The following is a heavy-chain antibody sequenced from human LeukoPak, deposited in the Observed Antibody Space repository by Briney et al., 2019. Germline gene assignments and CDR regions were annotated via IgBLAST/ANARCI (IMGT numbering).Heavy chain of an antibody. CDR3: AKLLYYYVSSQPY. Sequence: PGGSLRLSCAASGFTFSSYSMNWVRQAPGEGLEWVSYISSLSGTIYYADSVKGRFTISRDNAKNSLYLQMDSLRAEDTAVYYCAKLLYYYVSSQPYWGQGTLVTVSS. CDR1: GFTFSSYS. V-gene: IGHV3-48*01. J-gene: IGHJ4*02. CDR2: ISSLSGTI. D-gene: IGHD3-22*01.